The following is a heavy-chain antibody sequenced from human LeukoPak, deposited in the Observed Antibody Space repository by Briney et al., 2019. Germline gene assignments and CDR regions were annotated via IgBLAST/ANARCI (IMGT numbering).Heavy chain of an antibody. J-gene: IGHJ4*02. CDR1: GFTFSNAW. CDR2: IKSKTDGGTT. Sequence: GGSLRFSCAASGFTFSNAWMSWVRQAPGKGLEWVGRIKSKTDGGTTDYAAPVKGRFTISRDDSKNTLYLQMNSLKTEDTAVYYCTTSDIVVVVAAFDYWGQGTLVTVSS. CDR3: TTSDIVVVVAAFDY. V-gene: IGHV3-15*01. D-gene: IGHD2-15*01.